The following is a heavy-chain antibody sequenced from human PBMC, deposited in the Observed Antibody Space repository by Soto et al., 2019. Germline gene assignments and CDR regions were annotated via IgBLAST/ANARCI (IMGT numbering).Heavy chain of an antibody. J-gene: IGHJ6*02. D-gene: IGHD2-2*01. CDR2: ISYDGSNK. Sequence: GGSLRLSCAASGFTFSSYAMHWVRQAPGKGLEWVAVISYDGSNKYYADSVKGRFTISRDNSKNTLYLQMSSLRAGDTAVYYCARDSAAMGLVGMDVWGQGTTVTVSS. CDR3: ARDSAAMGLVGMDV. CDR1: GFTFSSYA. V-gene: IGHV3-30-3*01.